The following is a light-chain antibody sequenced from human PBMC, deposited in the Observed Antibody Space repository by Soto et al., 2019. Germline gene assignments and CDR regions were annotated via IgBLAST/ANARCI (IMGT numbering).Light chain of an antibody. J-gene: IGKJ4*01. V-gene: IGKV3-15*01. CDR1: QSVYSN. Sequence: ETVMTQSPATLSVSPGERATLSCRASQSVYSNLAWYQQKPGQAPRLLIYGASTRATGLPARFSGSGSGTEFTLNISSLQSEDFAVYYCQQYQNSPLTFGGGTKVEIK. CDR2: GAS. CDR3: QQYQNSPLT.